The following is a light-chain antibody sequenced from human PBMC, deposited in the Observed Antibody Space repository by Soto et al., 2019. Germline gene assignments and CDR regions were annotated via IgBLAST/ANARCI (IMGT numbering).Light chain of an antibody. CDR3: QQYGRSGYT. CDR1: QSVSSSY. Sequence: EIVLTQSPGTLSLSPGERATLSCRASQSVSSSYLAWYQQKPGQAPRLLIYGASSRATGIPDRFSGSGSGTDFTLTINRLEPEDFAVYYCQQYGRSGYTFGGGTKLEIK. CDR2: GAS. V-gene: IGKV3-20*01. J-gene: IGKJ2*01.